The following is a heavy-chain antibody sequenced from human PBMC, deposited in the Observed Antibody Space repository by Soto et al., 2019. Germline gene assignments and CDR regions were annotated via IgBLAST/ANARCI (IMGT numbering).Heavy chain of an antibody. CDR1: GFTFDDYA. CDR2: ISWNSGRI. V-gene: IGHV3-9*01. D-gene: IGHD4-17*01. J-gene: IGHJ4*02. CDR3: AKVLHTYADVRGYYDY. Sequence: GGSLRLSCAASGFTFDDYAMDWVRQAPGKGLEWVSSISWNSGRIDYADSVKGRFTVSRDNAKNSLYLQMNSLRVEDTALYYCAKVLHTYADVRGYYDYWGQGTLVTVSS.